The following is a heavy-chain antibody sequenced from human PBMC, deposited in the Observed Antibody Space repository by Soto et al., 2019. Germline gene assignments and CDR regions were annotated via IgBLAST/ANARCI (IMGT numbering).Heavy chain of an antibody. D-gene: IGHD1-26*01. V-gene: IGHV3-23*01. CDR2: ISGSGGSP. CDR1: GFTFSNYA. Sequence: GGSLRLSCAASGFTFSNYAMNWVRQAPGKGLEWVSTISGSGGSPYYADSVKGRFTISRDNSKNTLFLQMNSLRAEDTAVYYCAKGGRWAYYYYYMDVWGKGTTVTVSS. J-gene: IGHJ6*03. CDR3: AKGGRWAYYYYYMDV.